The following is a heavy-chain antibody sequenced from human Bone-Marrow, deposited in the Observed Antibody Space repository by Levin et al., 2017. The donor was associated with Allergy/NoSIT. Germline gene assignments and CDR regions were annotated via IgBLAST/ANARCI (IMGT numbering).Heavy chain of an antibody. Sequence: GGSLRLSCAASGFSFSGCGMHWVRQAPGKGLEWVAVVWYDGSLKYYADSVKGRFTISRDNSKNMLYLQLNSLRSEDTAVYYCTRENIEMTTSHPFDHWGQGTQVTVSS. CDR3: TRENIEMTTSHPFDH. CDR2: VWYDGSLK. V-gene: IGHV3-33*01. CDR1: GFSFSGCG. J-gene: IGHJ4*02. D-gene: IGHD5-24*01.